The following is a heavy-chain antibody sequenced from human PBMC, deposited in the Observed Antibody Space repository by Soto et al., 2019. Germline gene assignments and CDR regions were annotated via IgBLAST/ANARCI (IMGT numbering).Heavy chain of an antibody. J-gene: IGHJ4*02. V-gene: IGHV4-31*03. D-gene: IGHD1-26*01. CDR2: IYHSGST. Sequence: QVQLQESGPRLVEASQTLSLTCTVSNGSITSSGYYWSWIRQPPGKRLEWIGYIYHSGSTFYSPSLQSRLTMSLDTSKNQFSLTLSSVTAADTAVYHCARMSGTYYVPDYWGQGTLVTVSS. CDR3: ARMSGTYYVPDY. CDR1: NGSITSSGYY.